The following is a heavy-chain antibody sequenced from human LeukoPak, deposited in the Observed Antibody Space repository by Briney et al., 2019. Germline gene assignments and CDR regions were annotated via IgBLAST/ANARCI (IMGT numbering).Heavy chain of an antibody. Sequence: SETLSLTCTVSGGSISSSSYYWGWIRQPPGKGLEWTGSIYYSGSTYYNPSLKSRVTISVDTSKNQFSLKLSSVTAADTAVYYCASLNEHCSSTSCYDYWGQGTLVTVSS. CDR3: ASLNEHCSSTSCYDY. J-gene: IGHJ4*02. CDR2: IYYSGST. D-gene: IGHD2-2*01. V-gene: IGHV4-39*01. CDR1: GGSISSSSYY.